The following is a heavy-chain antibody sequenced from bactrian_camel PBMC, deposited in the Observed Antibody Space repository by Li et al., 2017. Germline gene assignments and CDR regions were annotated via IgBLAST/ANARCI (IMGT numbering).Heavy chain of an antibody. D-gene: IGHD5*01. CDR1: GFTFSSYG. Sequence: VQLVESGGGLVQPGGSLRLSCAASGFTFSSYGMSWVRQAPGKGLEWVSFINSGGGGTAYADSVKGRFTISRDNAKNTVYLQMNSLKSEDTALYYCATHGWTHWGQGTQVTVS. CDR3: ATHGWTH. J-gene: IGHJ4*01. CDR2: INSGGGGT. V-gene: IGHV3S40*01.